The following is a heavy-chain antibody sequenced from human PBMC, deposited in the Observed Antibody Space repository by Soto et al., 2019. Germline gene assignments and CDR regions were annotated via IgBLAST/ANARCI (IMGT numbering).Heavy chain of an antibody. D-gene: IGHD3-10*01. V-gene: IGHV3-64*01. CDR3: ARDNYYGSGSYLWFDP. CDR2: ISSNGGGT. CDR1: GFTFSSYA. Sequence: EVQLVESGGGLVQPGGSLRLSCAASGFTFSSYAMHWVRQAPGKGLEYVSAISSNGGGTYYANSVKGRFTISTDNSKNTLYLQMGSLRAEDMAVYYCARDNYYGSGSYLWFDPWGQGTLVTVSS. J-gene: IGHJ5*02.